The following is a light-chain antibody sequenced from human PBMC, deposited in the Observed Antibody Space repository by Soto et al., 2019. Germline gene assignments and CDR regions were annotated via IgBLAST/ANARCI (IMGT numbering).Light chain of an antibody. V-gene: IGLV1-40*01. CDR3: QSYDSSLSAL. J-gene: IGLJ3*02. CDR1: SSNIGAGYD. Sequence: QAVVTQPPSVSGVPGQRVTISCTGSSSNIGAGYDVHWYQQLPGTAPKLLIYGNSNRPSGVPDRFSGSKSGTSASLAITGLQAEDEADYYCQSYDSSLSALFGGGTQLTVL. CDR2: GNS.